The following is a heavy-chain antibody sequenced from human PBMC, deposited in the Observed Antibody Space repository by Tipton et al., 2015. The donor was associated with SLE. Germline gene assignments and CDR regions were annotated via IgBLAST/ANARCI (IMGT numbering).Heavy chain of an antibody. J-gene: IGHJ4*02. CDR1: GFTFSSYG. CDR3: AKEGGVPAAGTRLEY. D-gene: IGHD6-13*01. Sequence: SLRLSCAASGFTFSSYGMHWVRQAPGKGLEWVAFIRYDGSNKYYADSVKGRFTISRDNSKNTLYLQMNSLRVEDTAVYSCAKEGGVPAAGTRLEYWAQGPPLPVSS. CDR2: IRYDGSNK. V-gene: IGHV3-30*02.